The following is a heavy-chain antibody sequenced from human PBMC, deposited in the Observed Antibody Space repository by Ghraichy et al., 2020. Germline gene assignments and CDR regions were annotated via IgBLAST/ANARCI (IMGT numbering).Heavy chain of an antibody. D-gene: IGHD1-26*01. CDR2: LSGSGGNT. J-gene: IGHJ4*02. CDR1: GCTFSSYSYT. Sequence: GGSLRLSCVTSGCTFSSYSYTMSWVRQAPGKGLECVAALSGSGGNTYYADSVKGRFTITRDISKKPLYLEMNSLRVEDTAVYFCANVPSSSSSKLGRGFGYWGQGSLV. CDR3: ANVPSSSSSKLGRGFGY. V-gene: IGHV3-23*01.